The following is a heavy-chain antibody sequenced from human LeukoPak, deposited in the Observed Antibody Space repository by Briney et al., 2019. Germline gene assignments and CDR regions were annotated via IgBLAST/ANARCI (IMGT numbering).Heavy chain of an antibody. CDR2: INPSGGGT. CDR3: AKDAI. J-gene: IGHJ3*02. V-gene: IGHV3-23*01. Sequence: PGGPLRLSCAASGFAFSSYAVTGLRKATGKGLEWISSINPSGGGTYYADSVKGRFTISRDNSKNTVYLQVNSLRAEDTAVYYCAKDAIWGQGTMVTVSS. CDR1: GFAFSSYA.